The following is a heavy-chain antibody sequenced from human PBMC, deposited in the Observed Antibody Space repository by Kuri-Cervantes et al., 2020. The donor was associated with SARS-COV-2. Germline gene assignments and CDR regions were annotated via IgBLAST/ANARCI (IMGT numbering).Heavy chain of an antibody. D-gene: IGHD1-26*01. J-gene: IGHJ4*02. CDR1: GYSISSGYY. V-gene: IGHV4-38-2*01. CDR3: ARPGIVGASSYFGY. Sequence: SETLSLTCAVSGYSISSGYYWGWIRQPPGKGLEWIGSIYHSGSTYYNPSLKSRVTISVDTSKNQFSLKLSSVTAADTAVYYCARPGIVGASSYFGYWGQGTLVTVSS. CDR2: IYHSGST.